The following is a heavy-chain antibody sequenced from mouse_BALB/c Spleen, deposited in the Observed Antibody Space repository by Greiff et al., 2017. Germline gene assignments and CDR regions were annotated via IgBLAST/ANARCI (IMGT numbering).Heavy chain of an antibody. V-gene: IGHV5-12-1*01. CDR3: ARSMNWNAMDY. CDR2: ISSGGGST. Sequence: EVHLVESGGGLVKPGGSLKLSCAASGFAFSSYDMSWVRQTPEKRLEWVAYISSGGGSTYYPDTVKGRFTISRDNAKNTLYLQMSSLKSEDTSMYYCARSMNWNAMDYWGQGTSVTVSS. D-gene: IGHD4-1*01. J-gene: IGHJ4*01. CDR1: GFAFSSYD.